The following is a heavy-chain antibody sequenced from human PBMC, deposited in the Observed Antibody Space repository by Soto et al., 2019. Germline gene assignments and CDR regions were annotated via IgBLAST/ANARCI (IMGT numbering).Heavy chain of an antibody. J-gene: IGHJ6*02. Sequence: EVQLLEPGGGLVQPGGSLRLSCAASGFTFSSYAMSWVRQAPGKGLEWVSAISGSGGSTYYADSVQGRFTISRDNSKTRLYLQMNSLRAEDTAVYYCAKLDSSGYYYYGMDVWGQGTTVTVSS. CDR2: ISGSGGST. V-gene: IGHV3-23*01. CDR1: GFTFSSYA. CDR3: AKLDSSGYYYYGMDV. D-gene: IGHD3-22*01.